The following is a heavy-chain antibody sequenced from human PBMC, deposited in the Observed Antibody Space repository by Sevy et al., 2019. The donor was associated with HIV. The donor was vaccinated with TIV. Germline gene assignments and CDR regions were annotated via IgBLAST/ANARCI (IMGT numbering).Heavy chain of an antibody. D-gene: IGHD6-19*01. V-gene: IGHV3-21*04. Sequence: GGSLRLSCAASGFTFSSYSMNWVRQAPGKGLEWVSSITSSSSYIYYADSVKGRFTISRDNAKNSLYLQMNSLRAEDSAVYYCAKERPVAVAGYWGQGTLVTVSS. CDR1: GFTFSSYS. CDR3: AKERPVAVAGY. CDR2: ITSSSSYI. J-gene: IGHJ4*02.